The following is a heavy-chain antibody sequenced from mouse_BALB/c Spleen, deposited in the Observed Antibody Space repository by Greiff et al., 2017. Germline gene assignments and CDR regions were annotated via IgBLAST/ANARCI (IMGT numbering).Heavy chain of an antibody. CDR1: GFNFKDSY. Sequence: VQLQQSGAEFVKPGASVKLSCTASGFNFKDSYMHWVKQSPEQGLEWIGRIDPANDNTKYDPKFQGKVTITTDTSSNTTYLQLSSLTSEDTAVYYCARSVDGAMDDWGEGTTVTVSS. CDR3: ARSVDGAMDD. J-gene: IGHJ4*01. CDR2: IDPANDNT. V-gene: IGHV14-3*02.